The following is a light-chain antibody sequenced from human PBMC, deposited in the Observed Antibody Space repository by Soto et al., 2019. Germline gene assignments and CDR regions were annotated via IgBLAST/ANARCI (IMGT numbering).Light chain of an antibody. CDR3: QQYNSYSLT. V-gene: IGKV1-5*01. CDR2: GAS. Sequence: DIQMTQSPSTLSASVVERVTSTCRASQSFTSRLAWCQQKPGKAPKLLIYGASNLESGVPSRFSGSGSGTEFTLTISSLQPDDFATYYCQQYNSYSLTFGGGTKVDIK. J-gene: IGKJ4*01. CDR1: QSFTSR.